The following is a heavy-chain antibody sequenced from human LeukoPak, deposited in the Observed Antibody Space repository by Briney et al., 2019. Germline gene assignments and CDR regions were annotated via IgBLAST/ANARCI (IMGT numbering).Heavy chain of an antibody. CDR3: ARDQSTMTVVAHHDAFDI. Sequence: GGSLRLSCAASGFTFSSYSMNWVRQAPGKGLEWVSSISSSSSYIYYADSVKGRFTISRDNAKNSLYLQMNSLRAEDTAVYYCARDQSTMTVVAHHDAFDIWGQGTMVTVSS. CDR1: GFTFSSYS. D-gene: IGHD3-22*01. V-gene: IGHV3-21*01. CDR2: ISSSSSYI. J-gene: IGHJ3*02.